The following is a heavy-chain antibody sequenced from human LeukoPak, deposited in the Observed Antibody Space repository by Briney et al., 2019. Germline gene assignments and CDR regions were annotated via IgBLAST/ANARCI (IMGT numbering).Heavy chain of an antibody. CDR2: VYYSGLT. J-gene: IGHJ4*02. CDR3: ARSSTSSNWGYY. Sequence: PSETLSLTCTVSGGSINSSNYNWGWIRQPPRRGPEWLASVYYSGLTYYNSSLKSRVTISVDTSKNQFSLKLSSVTAADTAVYYCARSSTSSNWGYYWGQGTLVTVSS. V-gene: IGHV4-39*07. D-gene: IGHD2-2*01. CDR1: GGSINSSNYN.